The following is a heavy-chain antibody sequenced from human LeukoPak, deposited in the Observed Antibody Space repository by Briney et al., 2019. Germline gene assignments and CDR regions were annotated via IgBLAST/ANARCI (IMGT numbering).Heavy chain of an antibody. CDR3: AKEESWSGSYPYYYYMDV. CDR1: GFTFSSYA. J-gene: IGHJ6*03. CDR2: IWYGGSNK. V-gene: IGHV3-30*02. Sequence: GGSLRLSCAASGFTFSSYAMSWVRQAPGKGLEWVAVIWYGGSNKYYADSVKGRFTISRDNSKNTLYLQMNSLRAEDTAVYYCAKEESWSGSYPYYYYMDVWGKGTTVTVSS. D-gene: IGHD3-3*01.